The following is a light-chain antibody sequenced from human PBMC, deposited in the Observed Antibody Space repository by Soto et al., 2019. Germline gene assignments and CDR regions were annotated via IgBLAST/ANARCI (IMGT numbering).Light chain of an antibody. CDR3: QQYGSPSVP. J-gene: IGKJ5*01. V-gene: IGKV3-20*01. Sequence: TLSPCTVSVSQGERATLSCSASQSVSIHLAWYQQKPGQAPRLLIYGASSRATGIPDRFSGSGSGTDFTLTISRLEPEDFAVYYCQQYGSPSVPFGQGTRLEIK. CDR1: QSVSIH. CDR2: GAS.